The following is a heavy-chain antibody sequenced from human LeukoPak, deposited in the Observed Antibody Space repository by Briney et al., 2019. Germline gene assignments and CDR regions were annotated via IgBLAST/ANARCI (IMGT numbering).Heavy chain of an antibody. V-gene: IGHV3-7*01. Sequence: GGSLSLSCAASGISLTTSWMSWVRQAPGKGPEWLTDIEGDGTKIYYVDSVKGRFTISRDNAKNSVYLQMNNLRVEDTAVYYCARDRGLQGWHFDLWGRGTLVIVSS. J-gene: IGHJ2*01. CDR3: ARDRGLQGWHFDL. CDR2: IEGDGTKI. D-gene: IGHD4-11*01. CDR1: GISLTTSW.